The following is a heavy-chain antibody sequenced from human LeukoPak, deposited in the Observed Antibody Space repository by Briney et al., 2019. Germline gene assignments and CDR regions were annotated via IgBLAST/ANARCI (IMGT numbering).Heavy chain of an antibody. Sequence: GGSLRLSCAASGFTFRNYWMSWVRQAPGKGLEWVASINKDGSQKLYVDSLKGRFTISRDNAKNSLYLQMNSLRAEDTAVFYCARVVPILENDYGGQGTLVTVSS. CDR2: INKDGSQK. D-gene: IGHD2-2*01. J-gene: IGHJ4*02. CDR1: GFTFRNYW. V-gene: IGHV3-7*04. CDR3: ARVVPILENDY.